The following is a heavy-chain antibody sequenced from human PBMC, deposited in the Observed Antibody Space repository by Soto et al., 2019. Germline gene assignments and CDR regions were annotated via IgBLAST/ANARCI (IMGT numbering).Heavy chain of an antibody. J-gene: IGHJ4*02. CDR2: VYHLGIT. D-gene: IGHD1-1*01. Sequence: QMYIQESGPRLVNPSGTLSLTCAVSGGSLSSSQGWTWVRQPPGKGLVWLGEVYHLGITKYNPSLNSRLTMSVDKSNNRFSLKLTSVTAADTAVYYCAAKPYNWNVWMIYWGPVMLVTVSS. CDR1: GGSLSSSQG. V-gene: IGHV4-4*02. CDR3: AAKPYNWNVWMIY.